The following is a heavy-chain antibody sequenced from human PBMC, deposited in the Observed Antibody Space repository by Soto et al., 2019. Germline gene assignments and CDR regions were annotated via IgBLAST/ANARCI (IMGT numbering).Heavy chain of an antibody. D-gene: IGHD3-22*01. CDR3: MLGSGWKDFDY. CDR1: GGSINSRYW. CDR2: IYYSGST. Sequence: SETLSLTCAVSGGSINSRYWWGWVRQSPGKGLEWIGNIYYSGSTNYNPSLKSRVTISVDKSKNQFSLKLSSVTAADTAVYYCMLGSGWKDFDYWGQGTLVTVSS. J-gene: IGHJ4*02. V-gene: IGHV4-4*02.